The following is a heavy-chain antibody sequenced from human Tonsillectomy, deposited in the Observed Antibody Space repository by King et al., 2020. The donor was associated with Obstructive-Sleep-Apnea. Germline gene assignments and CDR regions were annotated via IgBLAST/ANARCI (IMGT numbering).Heavy chain of an antibody. Sequence: VQLVESGGDLVQPGGSLRLSCAASGFTFSTYSMNWVRQAPGKGLEWVSYISSSLSTIYYADSVKGRFTISRDNAKKLLYLQMNDLRDEDTAVYYCARPHDYDGIFDYWGQGTLVIVSS. D-gene: IGHD4-23*01. CDR3: ARPHDYDGIFDY. V-gene: IGHV3-48*02. CDR1: GFTFSTYS. CDR2: ISSSLSTI. J-gene: IGHJ4*02.